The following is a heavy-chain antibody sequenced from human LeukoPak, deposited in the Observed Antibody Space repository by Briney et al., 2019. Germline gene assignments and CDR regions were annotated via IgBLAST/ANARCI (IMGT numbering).Heavy chain of an antibody. CDR3: ARHYPIAVAGTGADWFDP. Sequence: SETLSLTCAVYGGSFSGYYWSWIRQPPGKGLEWIGEINHSGSTNYNPSLKSRVTISVDTSKNQFSLKLSSVTAADTAVYYCARHYPIAVAGTGADWFDPWGQGTLVTVSS. D-gene: IGHD6-19*01. CDR1: GGSFSGYY. CDR2: INHSGST. V-gene: IGHV4-34*01. J-gene: IGHJ5*02.